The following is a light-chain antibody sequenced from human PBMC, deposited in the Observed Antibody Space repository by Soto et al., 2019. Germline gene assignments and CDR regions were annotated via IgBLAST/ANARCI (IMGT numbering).Light chain of an antibody. J-gene: IGKJ4*01. CDR1: QSVSSN. V-gene: IGKV3-15*01. CDR3: QQYPGT. CDR2: GAS. Sequence: EIVMTHSPATLSVSPGERATLSCRASQSVSSNLAWYQQKPGQAPRLLIYGASTRATGIPARFSGSGSGTEFTLTISSLQSEDFAVYYCQQYPGTFGGGTKVEIK.